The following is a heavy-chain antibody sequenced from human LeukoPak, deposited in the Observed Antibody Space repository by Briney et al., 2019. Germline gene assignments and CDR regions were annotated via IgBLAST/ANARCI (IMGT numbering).Heavy chain of an antibody. CDR2: IIPILGIA. D-gene: IGHD3-3*01. CDR3: AHHDVTIFGVVINYYYGMDV. J-gene: IGHJ6*02. Sequence: GSSVTVSFKASGGTFSSYTISWVRQAPGQGLEWMGRIIPILGIANYAQKFQGRVTITADKSTSTAYMELSSLRSEDTAVYYCAHHDVTIFGVVINYYYGMDVWGQGTTVTVSS. V-gene: IGHV1-69*02. CDR1: GGTFSSYT.